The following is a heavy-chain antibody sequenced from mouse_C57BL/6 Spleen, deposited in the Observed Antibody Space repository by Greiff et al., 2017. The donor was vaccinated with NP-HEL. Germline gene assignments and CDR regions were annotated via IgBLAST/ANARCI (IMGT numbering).Heavy chain of an antibody. Sequence: VNLVESGAELVKPGASVKISCKASGYTFTDYYINWVKQRPGQGLEWIGKIGPGSGSTYYNEKFKGKATLTADKSSSTAYMQLSSLTSEDSAVYCWAPNGDPPPWFAYWGQGTLVTVSA. V-gene: IGHV1-77*01. CDR2: IGPGSGST. D-gene: IGHD4-1*01. CDR1: GYTFTDYY. CDR3: APNGDPPPWFAY. J-gene: IGHJ3*01.